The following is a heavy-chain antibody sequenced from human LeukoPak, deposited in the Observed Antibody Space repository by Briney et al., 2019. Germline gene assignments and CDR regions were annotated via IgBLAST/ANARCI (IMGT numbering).Heavy chain of an antibody. V-gene: IGHV4-59*01. CDR3: AREELYYGMDV. CDR2: IYYSGST. Sequence: SETLSLTCTVSGGSISSYYWSWIRQPPGKGLEWIGYIYYSGSTNYNPSLKSRVTISVDTSKNQFSLKLSSVTAADTAVYYCAREELYYGMDVWGQGTTVTVSS. CDR1: GGSISSYY. D-gene: IGHD1-26*01. J-gene: IGHJ6*02.